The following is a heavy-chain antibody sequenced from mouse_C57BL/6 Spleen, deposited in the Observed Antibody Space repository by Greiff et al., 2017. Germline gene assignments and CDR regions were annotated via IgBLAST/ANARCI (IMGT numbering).Heavy chain of an antibody. J-gene: IGHJ1*03. CDR1: GFTFSSYA. CDR2: ISDGGSYT. CDR3: AREDYSNSYWYFDV. Sequence: EVNVVESGGGLVKPGGSLKLSCAASGFTFSSYAMSWVRQTPEKRLEWVATISDGGSYTYYPDNVKGRFTISRDNAKNNLYLQMSHLKSEDTAMYYCAREDYSNSYWYFDVWGTGTTVTVSS. D-gene: IGHD2-5*01. V-gene: IGHV5-4*01.